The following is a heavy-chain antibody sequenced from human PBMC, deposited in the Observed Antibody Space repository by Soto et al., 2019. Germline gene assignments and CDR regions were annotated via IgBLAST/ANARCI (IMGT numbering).Heavy chain of an antibody. J-gene: IGHJ4*02. CDR2: ISGSGGST. V-gene: IGHV3-23*01. CDR1: GFTFSSYA. D-gene: IGHD3-16*02. Sequence: PGGSLRLSCAASGFTFSSYAMSWVRQAPGKGLEWVSAISGSGGSTYYADSVKGRFTISRDNSKNTLYPQMNSLRAEDTAVYYCAKDRAITFGGVIVTSFDYWGQGTLVTVSS. CDR3: AKDRAITFGGVIVTSFDY.